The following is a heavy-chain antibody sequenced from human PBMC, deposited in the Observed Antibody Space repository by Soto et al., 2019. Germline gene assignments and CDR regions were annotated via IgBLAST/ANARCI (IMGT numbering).Heavy chain of an antibody. CDR1: GGTFSSYA. V-gene: IGHV1-69*01. J-gene: IGHJ4*02. Sequence: QVQLVQSGAEVKKAGSSVKVSCKASGGTFSSYAISWVRQAPGQGLEWMGGIIPIFGTANYAQKFQGRVTITADESTSTAYMELCSLRSEDTAVYYCASRSQAGIVGATIREYWGQGTLVTVSS. CDR2: IIPIFGTA. D-gene: IGHD1-26*01. CDR3: ASRSQAGIVGATIREY.